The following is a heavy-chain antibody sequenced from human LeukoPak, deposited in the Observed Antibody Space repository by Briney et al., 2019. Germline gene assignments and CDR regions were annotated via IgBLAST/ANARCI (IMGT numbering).Heavy chain of an antibody. D-gene: IGHD6-13*01. CDR2: ISAYNGNT. Sequence: ASVKVSCKASVYTFTSYGISWVRQAPGQGLEWMGWISAYNGNTNYAQKLQGRVTMTTDTSTSTAYMELRSLRSDDTAVYYCARDRRRPGYSCMDVWGQGTTVTVSS. J-gene: IGHJ6*02. CDR3: ARDRRRPGYSCMDV. V-gene: IGHV1-18*01. CDR1: VYTFTSYG.